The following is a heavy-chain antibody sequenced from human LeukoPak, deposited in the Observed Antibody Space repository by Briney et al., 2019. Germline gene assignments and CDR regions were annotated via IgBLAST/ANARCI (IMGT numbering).Heavy chain of an antibody. CDR3: ARSFIAEAATAYDY. J-gene: IGHJ4*02. D-gene: IGHD6-19*01. CDR1: GYTFSSCG. V-gene: IGHV1-18*01. Sequence: ASVKVSCKGSGYTFSSCGMGWVRQARGQGREGMGWISAFNGNSEYPQKLQDRVTVTIETSTNIAYMELRNLRPDDTAVYYCARSFIAEAATAYDYWRQGTLVIVSS. CDR2: ISAFNGNS.